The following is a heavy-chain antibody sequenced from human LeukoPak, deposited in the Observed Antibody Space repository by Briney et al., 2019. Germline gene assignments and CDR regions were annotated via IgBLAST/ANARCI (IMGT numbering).Heavy chain of an antibody. Sequence: PGGSLRLSCAASGFTFRTYWVNWVRQPPGKGLEWVSRINFDENTTKYADSVKGRFTISRDNAKNTLYLEMNSLRAEDTAIYYCAKDRTVGASYWYFDLWGRGTLVTVSS. D-gene: IGHD1-26*01. CDR1: GFTFRTYW. V-gene: IGHV3-74*01. CDR3: AKDRTVGASYWYFDL. CDR2: INFDENTT. J-gene: IGHJ2*01.